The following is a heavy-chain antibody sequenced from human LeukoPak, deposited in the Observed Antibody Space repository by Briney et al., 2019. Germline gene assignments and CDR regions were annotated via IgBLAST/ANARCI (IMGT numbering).Heavy chain of an antibody. CDR3: ARSSSGWYGGLDY. CDR2: ISDSGGST. V-gene: IGHV3-23*01. J-gene: IGHJ4*02. Sequence: GGSLRLSCTPHEFSVDSLYMSWVRQAPGKGLEWVSGISDSGGSTYYGDSVKGRFTISRDNSKNTLYLQMNSLRAEDTAVYYCARSSSGWYGGLDYWGQGTLVTVSS. CDR1: EFSVDSLY. D-gene: IGHD6-19*01.